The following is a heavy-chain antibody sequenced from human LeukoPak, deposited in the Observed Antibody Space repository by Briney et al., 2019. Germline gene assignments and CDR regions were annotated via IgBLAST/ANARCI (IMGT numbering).Heavy chain of an antibody. CDR2: IHTSGST. V-gene: IGHV4-4*07. Sequence: SETLSLTCTVSGGFISTYYWSWIRQPAGKGLEWIGRIHTSGSTNYNPSLKSRVTMSVDTSKNQFSLKLGSVTAADTAVYYCARDPMGGGFDPWGQGTLVTVSS. D-gene: IGHD3-10*01. CDR1: GGFISTYY. J-gene: IGHJ5*02. CDR3: ARDPMGGGFDP.